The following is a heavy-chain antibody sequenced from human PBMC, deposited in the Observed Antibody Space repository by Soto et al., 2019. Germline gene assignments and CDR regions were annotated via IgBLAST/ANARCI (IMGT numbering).Heavy chain of an antibody. V-gene: IGHV4-59*01. CDR3: ARTALGWFDP. J-gene: IGHJ5*02. D-gene: IGHD2-21*02. CDR1: GGSISSYY. CDR2: IFYSGRSGST. Sequence: QVQLQASGPGLVKPSETLSLTCSVSGGSISSYYWSWIRQPPGKGLEWIGYIFYSGRSGSTNHNPSLKSRVTISVDTSKNQFSLKLSSVTAADTAVYYCARTALGWFDPWCQGTLVTVSS.